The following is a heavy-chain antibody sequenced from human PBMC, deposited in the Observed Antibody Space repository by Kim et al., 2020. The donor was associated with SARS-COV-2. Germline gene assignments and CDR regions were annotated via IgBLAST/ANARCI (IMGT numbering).Heavy chain of an antibody. J-gene: IGHJ3*02. Sequence: GGSLRLSCAASGFTFSSYAMHWVRQAPGKGLEYVSAISSNGGSTYYANSVKGRFTISRDNSKNTLYLQMGSLRAEDMAVYYCAREYSGSYYMGRAFDIWGQGTMVTVSS. CDR3: AREYSGSYYMGRAFDI. CDR2: ISSNGGST. D-gene: IGHD1-26*01. CDR1: GFTFSSYA. V-gene: IGHV3-64*01.